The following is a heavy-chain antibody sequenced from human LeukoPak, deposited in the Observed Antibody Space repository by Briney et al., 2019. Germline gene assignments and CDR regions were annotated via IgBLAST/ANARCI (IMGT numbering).Heavy chain of an antibody. D-gene: IGHD3-16*01. CDR3: ARALSRGLMVSFDY. Sequence: ASVKVSCKASGYTFTSYAMHWVRQAPGQRLEWMGWINAGNGNTKYSQKFQGRVTITRDTSASTAYMELSSLRFEDTAVYYCARALSRGLMVSFDYWGQGTLVTVSS. V-gene: IGHV1-3*01. CDR2: INAGNGNT. J-gene: IGHJ4*02. CDR1: GYTFTSYA.